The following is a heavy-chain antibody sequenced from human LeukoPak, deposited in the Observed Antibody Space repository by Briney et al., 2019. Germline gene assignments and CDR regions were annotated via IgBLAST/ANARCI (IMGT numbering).Heavy chain of an antibody. CDR2: IKQDGSEK. CDR3: ARRRYSGSSQHFDY. Sequence: GGSLRLSCAASGFTFSSYWMSWVRQTPGKGLEWVANIKQDGSEKYYVDSVKGRFTISRDNAKNSLYLQMNSLRAEDTAVYYCARRRYSGSSQHFDYWGQGTLVTVSS. CDR1: GFTFSSYW. V-gene: IGHV3-7*01. D-gene: IGHD1-26*01. J-gene: IGHJ4*02.